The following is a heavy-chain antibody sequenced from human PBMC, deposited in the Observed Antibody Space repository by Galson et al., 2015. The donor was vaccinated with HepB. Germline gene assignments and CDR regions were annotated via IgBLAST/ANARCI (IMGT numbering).Heavy chain of an antibody. CDR2: ISSSSSYI. Sequence: SLRLSCAASGFTFSSYSMNWVRQAPGKGLEWVSSISSSSSYIYYADSVKGRFTISRDNSKTTLYLQMNSLRAEDTAVYYCAKDRGNGAWPLFDHWGQGTLVIVSS. J-gene: IGHJ4*02. D-gene: IGHD4-17*01. CDR3: AKDRGNGAWPLFDH. CDR1: GFTFSSYS. V-gene: IGHV3-21*04.